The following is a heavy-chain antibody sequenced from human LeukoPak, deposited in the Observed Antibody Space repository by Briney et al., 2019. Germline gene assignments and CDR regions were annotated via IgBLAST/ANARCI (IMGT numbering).Heavy chain of an antibody. CDR1: GFTFSSYG. CDR3: AREHQWLVLYYYGMDV. Sequence: GGSLRLSCAASGFTFSSYGMHWVRQAPGKGLEWEAVIWYDGSNKYYADSVKGRFTISRDNSKNTLYLQMNSLRAEDTAVYYCAREHQWLVLYYYGMDVWGQGTTVTVSS. D-gene: IGHD6-19*01. CDR2: IWYDGSNK. V-gene: IGHV3-33*01. J-gene: IGHJ6*02.